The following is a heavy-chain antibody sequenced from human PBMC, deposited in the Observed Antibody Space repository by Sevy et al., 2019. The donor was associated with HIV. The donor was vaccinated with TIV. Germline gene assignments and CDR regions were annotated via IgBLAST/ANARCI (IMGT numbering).Heavy chain of an antibody. J-gene: IGHJ4*02. D-gene: IGHD5-12*01. CDR3: ANFVDIGATSLRLEY. CDR1: GFTFSSYA. V-gene: IGHV3-23*01. CDR2: FSGSGGST. Sequence: GGSLRLSCAASGFTFSSYAMSWVRQAPGKGLEWVSAFSGSGGSTYYADSVKGRFTISRDNSKNTLYLQMNSLRAEDTAVDYCANFVDIGATSLRLEYWGQGTLVTVSS.